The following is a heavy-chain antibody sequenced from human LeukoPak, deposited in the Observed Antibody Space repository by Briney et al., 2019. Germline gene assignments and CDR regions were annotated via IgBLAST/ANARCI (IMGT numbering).Heavy chain of an antibody. J-gene: IGHJ4*02. CDR2: ISSSSSYI. D-gene: IGHD3-22*01. Sequence: GGSLRLSCAASGFTFSSYSMNWVRQAPGKGLEWVSSISSSSSYIYYADSVKGRFTIFRDNAKNSLYLQMNSLRAEDMAVYYCARSGDAMIVHLDYWGQGTLVTVSS. CDR1: GFTFSSYS. CDR3: ARSGDAMIVHLDY. V-gene: IGHV3-21*01.